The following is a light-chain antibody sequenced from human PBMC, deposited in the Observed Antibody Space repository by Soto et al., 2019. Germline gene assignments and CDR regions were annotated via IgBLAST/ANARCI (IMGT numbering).Light chain of an antibody. CDR2: DVS. J-gene: IGLJ1*01. CDR1: SSDVGSYNY. CDR3: TSYITAGTYV. V-gene: IGLV2-14*03. Sequence: QSVLTQPASVSGSPGQPITISCTGTSSDVGSYNYVSWYQQHPGKAPKLMIYDVSNRPSGVSDRFSGSKSGNTASLTISGLQAEDEADYYCTSYITAGTYVFGTGTKVTVL.